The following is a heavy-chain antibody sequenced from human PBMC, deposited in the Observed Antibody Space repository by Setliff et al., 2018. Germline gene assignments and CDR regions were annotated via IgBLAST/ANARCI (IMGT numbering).Heavy chain of an antibody. V-gene: IGHV1-69*13. D-gene: IGHD2-21*01. CDR1: GGTFQNYG. J-gene: IGHJ6*03. Sequence: ASVKVSCKASGGTFQNYGLTWVRQAPGQGLEWMGGIIPIFGTTNYAHSFKGRVTFTAHDSTSTAYIDLSRLTSEDTAVYYCARVLGVDFQYYYLGIWGKGTTVTVSS. CDR3: ARVLGVDFQYYYLGI. CDR2: IIPIFGTT.